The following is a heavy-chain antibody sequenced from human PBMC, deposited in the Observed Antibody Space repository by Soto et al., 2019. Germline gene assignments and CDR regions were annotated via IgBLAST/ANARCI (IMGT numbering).Heavy chain of an antibody. CDR3: ARGGYSYGHGSPNYYYYGMDV. D-gene: IGHD5-18*01. Sequence: SETLSLTCAVYGGSFSGYYWSWIGQPPGKGLEWIGEINHSGSPNYNPSLKSRVTISVDTSKNHFSLKLSSVTAADTAVYYCARGGYSYGHGSPNYYYYGMDVWGQGTTVTAP. CDR2: INHSGSP. CDR1: GGSFSGYY. J-gene: IGHJ6*02. V-gene: IGHV4-34*01.